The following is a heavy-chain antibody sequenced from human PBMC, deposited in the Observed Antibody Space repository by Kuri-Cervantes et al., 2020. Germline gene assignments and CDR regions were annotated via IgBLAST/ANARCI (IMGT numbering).Heavy chain of an antibody. CDR3: AKSGSGSNLFYYYYGMDV. J-gene: IGHJ6*02. Sequence: LSLTCAASGFTFSSYGMHWVRQAPGKGLEWVAVISYDGSNKYYADSVKGRFTISRDNSKNTLYLQMNSLRAEDTAVYYCAKSGSGSNLFYYYYGMDVWGQGTTVTVSS. CDR1: GFTFSSYG. CDR2: ISYDGSNK. D-gene: IGHD3-10*01. V-gene: IGHV3-30*18.